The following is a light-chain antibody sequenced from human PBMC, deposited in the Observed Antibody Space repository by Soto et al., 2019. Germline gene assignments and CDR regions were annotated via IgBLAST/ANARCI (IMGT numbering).Light chain of an antibody. CDR1: QSVSSSY. CDR2: GAS. Sequence: EIVLTQSPGTLSLSPGERATLSCRARQSVSSSYLAWYQQKPGHAPRLLIYGASSRATGLADRFSGSGSGTDFPLTISILEPEDVAVYYCQQYGSSPRVTFGPGTKVDIK. CDR3: QQYGSSPRVT. J-gene: IGKJ3*01. V-gene: IGKV3-20*01.